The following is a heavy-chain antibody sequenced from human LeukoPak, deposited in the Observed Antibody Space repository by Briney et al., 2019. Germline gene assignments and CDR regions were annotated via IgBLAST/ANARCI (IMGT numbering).Heavy chain of an antibody. CDR3: VRHDGRGGATMGAWDC. Sequence: PSETLSLTCAVYGGSFSGYHWGWTRQPPGKGLEWIGSIYYSGTTYSNPSLNSRVTISRDTSKNQFSLQLHSVTAADTAVYYCVRHDGRGGATMGAWDCWGQGSLVTVSS. V-gene: IGHV4-39*01. CDR2: IYYSGTT. D-gene: IGHD4/OR15-4a*01. CDR1: GGSFSGYH. J-gene: IGHJ4*02.